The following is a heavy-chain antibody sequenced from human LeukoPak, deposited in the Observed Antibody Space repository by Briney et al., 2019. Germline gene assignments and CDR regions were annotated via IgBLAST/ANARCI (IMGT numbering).Heavy chain of an antibody. D-gene: IGHD2-8*02. CDR1: GGSITGHS. CDR2: IYYSGST. J-gene: IGHJ3*02. V-gene: IGHV4-59*11. CDR3: ASTVRNAFDI. Sequence: SETLSLTCTVSGGSITGHSWSWIRQPPGKGLEWIGYIYYSGSTNYNPSLKSRVTLSIDTSKSQLSLKLNSVTAADTAVYYCASTVRNAFDIWGQGTVVTVSS.